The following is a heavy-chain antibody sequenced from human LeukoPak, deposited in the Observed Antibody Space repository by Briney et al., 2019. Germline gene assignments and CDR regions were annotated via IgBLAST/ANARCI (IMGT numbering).Heavy chain of an antibody. J-gene: IGHJ5*02. CDR1: GYTFTGYY. D-gene: IGHD2-8*01. V-gene: IGHV1-2*02. CDR3: AREFATILLLSTNWFDP. Sequence: ASVKVSCKASGYTFTGYYMHWVRQAPGQGLEWMGWINPNSGGTNYAQKFQGGVTMTRDTSISTAYMELSRLRSDDTAVYYCAREFATILLLSTNWFDPWGQGTLVTVSS. CDR2: INPNSGGT.